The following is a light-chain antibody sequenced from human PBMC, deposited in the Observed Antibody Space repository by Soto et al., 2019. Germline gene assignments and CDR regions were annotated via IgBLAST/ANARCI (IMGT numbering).Light chain of an antibody. V-gene: IGKV3-20*01. CDR3: EYYGSSIT. CDR1: QSISNNH. J-gene: IGKJ4*01. CDR2: GTS. Sequence: EIVLTQSPGTLSLSPGERVTLSCRASQSISNNHLAWDQQKPGQAPRLLTHGTSNRATGIPDRFSGSGSGTDFTLTFSRLEPEDFAVYYCEYYGSSITFGGGTKVDIK.